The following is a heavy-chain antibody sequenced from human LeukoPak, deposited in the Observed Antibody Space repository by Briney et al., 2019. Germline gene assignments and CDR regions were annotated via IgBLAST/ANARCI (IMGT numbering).Heavy chain of an antibody. V-gene: IGHV3-23*01. CDR3: AKVYTYFDWSYLDPSHFDY. J-gene: IGHJ4*02. Sequence: PGGSLRLSCAASGFTFSSYAMSWVRQAPGKGLEWVSAISGSGGSTYYADSVKGRFTISRDNSKNTLYLQMNSLRAEDTAVYYCAKVYTYFDWSYLDPSHFDYWGQGTLVTVSS. CDR1: GFTFSSYA. D-gene: IGHD3-9*01. CDR2: ISGSGGST.